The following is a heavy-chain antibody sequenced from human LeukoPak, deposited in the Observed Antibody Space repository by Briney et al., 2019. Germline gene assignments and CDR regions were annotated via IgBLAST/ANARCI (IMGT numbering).Heavy chain of an antibody. D-gene: IGHD5-12*01. Sequence: PGGSLRLSCVVSGFPFSDYYMNWIRQAPGKGLEWIAYISSASTTKQYAGSVKGRFTISRDNDQNSMFLQMNSLRAEDTAVYYCAGSYSGYDWSDFWGKGTLVTVSS. CDR3: AGSYSGYDWSDF. V-gene: IGHV3-11*01. J-gene: IGHJ4*02. CDR1: GFPFSDYY. CDR2: ISSASTTK.